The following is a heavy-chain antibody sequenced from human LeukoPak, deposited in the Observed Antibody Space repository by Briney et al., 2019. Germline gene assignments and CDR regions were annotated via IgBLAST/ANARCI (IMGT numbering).Heavy chain of an antibody. Sequence: GGSLRLSCVASGFTSSGFYIHWIRQAPGKGLVWVSHINWDGSVTTYADSVRGRFTISRDNAKNTLYLQMDSLRAEDTAVYYCSRGGYSHAFDVWGPGTMVTVSS. D-gene: IGHD2-15*01. J-gene: IGHJ3*01. V-gene: IGHV3-74*01. CDR2: INWDGSVT. CDR3: SRGGYSHAFDV. CDR1: GFTSSGFY.